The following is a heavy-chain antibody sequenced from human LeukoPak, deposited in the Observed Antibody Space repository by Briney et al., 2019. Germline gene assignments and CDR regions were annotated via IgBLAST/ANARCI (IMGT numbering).Heavy chain of an antibody. Sequence: GGSLRLSCAASGFTFSSYAMSWVRQAPGKGLEWVSAISGSGGSTYYADSVKGRFTISRDSSKNTLYLQMNSLRAEDTAVYYCARLPFTFGGVIPYFDYWGQGTLVTVSS. J-gene: IGHJ4*02. V-gene: IGHV3-23*01. CDR1: GFTFSSYA. CDR3: ARLPFTFGGVIPYFDY. D-gene: IGHD3-16*02. CDR2: ISGSGGST.